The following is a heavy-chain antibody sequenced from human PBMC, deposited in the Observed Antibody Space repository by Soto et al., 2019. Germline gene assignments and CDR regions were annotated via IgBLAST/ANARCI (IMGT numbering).Heavy chain of an antibody. CDR1: GGTFSSYT. CDR2: IIPILGIA. J-gene: IGHJ4*02. CDR3: ARDPGGYSYWKRRRYFDY. V-gene: IGHV1-69*08. Sequence: QVQLVQSGAEVKKPGSSVKVSCKASGGTFSSYTISWVRQAPGQGLEWMGRIIPILGIANYAQKFQGRVTITADKSTTTAYMEVSSLRAEDTAVYYCARDPGGYSYWKRRRYFDYWGQGTLVTVSS. D-gene: IGHD5-18*01.